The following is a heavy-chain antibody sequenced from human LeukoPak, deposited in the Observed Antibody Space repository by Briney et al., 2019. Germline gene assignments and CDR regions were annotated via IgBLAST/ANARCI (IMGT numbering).Heavy chain of an antibody. D-gene: IGHD2-21*01. J-gene: IGHJ4*02. CDR3: ARDRQCGY. V-gene: IGHV1-18*01. CDR1: GYTFTSYG. CDR2: ISPYNGNT. Sequence: VASVKVSYKASGYTFTSYGISWVRQAPGQGLEWMGWISPYNGNTNYAPKLQGRVTMTTDTATSTAYMELTSLTSDDTAVYYCARDRQCGYWGQGTLVTVSS.